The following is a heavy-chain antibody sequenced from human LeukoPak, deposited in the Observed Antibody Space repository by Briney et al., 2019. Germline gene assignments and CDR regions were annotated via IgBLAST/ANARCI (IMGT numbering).Heavy chain of an antibody. D-gene: IGHD5-24*01. J-gene: IGHJ4*02. CDR3: AGSRRDGYNSDC. V-gene: IGHV3-53*01. Sequence: GGSLRLSCAASGFTVRSNYMGCVRQAPGKGLEWVSVIYSGGSTYYADSVKGRFTISRDNSKNTLYLQMNSLRAEDTAVYYCAGSRRDGYNSDCWGQGTLVTVSS. CDR1: GFTVRSNY. CDR2: IYSGGST.